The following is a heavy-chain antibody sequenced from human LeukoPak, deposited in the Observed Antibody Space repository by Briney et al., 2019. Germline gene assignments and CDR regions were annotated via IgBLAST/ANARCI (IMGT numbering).Heavy chain of an antibody. J-gene: IGHJ5*02. Sequence: SETLSLTCAVYGGSFSGYYWSWIRQPPGKGLEWIGEINHSGSTNYNPSLKSRVTISVDTSKNQFSLKLSSVTAADTAVYYCARGTGYSSKRFDPWGQGTLVTVSS. CDR1: GGSFSGYY. CDR3: ARGTGYSSKRFDP. CDR2: INHSGST. D-gene: IGHD6-13*01. V-gene: IGHV4-34*01.